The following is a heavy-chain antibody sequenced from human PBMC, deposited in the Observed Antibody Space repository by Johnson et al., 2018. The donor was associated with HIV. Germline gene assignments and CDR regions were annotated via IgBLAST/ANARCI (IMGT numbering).Heavy chain of an antibody. CDR2: INWNGGSK. J-gene: IGHJ3*02. CDR1: GFIFDEYG. D-gene: IGHD5-24*01. V-gene: IGHV3-20*04. Sequence: EVQLVESGGGVVRPGGSLRLSCATSGFIFDEYGMSWVRQVPGKGLEWVAGINWNGGSKDYVDSVKGQFTISRDNAKNSLYLQMNSLRAEDTAVYYCARDLRWSYDAFDIWGQGTMVTVSS. CDR3: ARDLRWSYDAFDI.